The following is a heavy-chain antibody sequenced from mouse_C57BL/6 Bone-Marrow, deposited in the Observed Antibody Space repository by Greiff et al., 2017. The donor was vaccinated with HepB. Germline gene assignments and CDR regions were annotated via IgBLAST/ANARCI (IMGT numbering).Heavy chain of an antibody. D-gene: IGHD1-1*01. CDR3: ARGITTVVADYFDY. CDR1: GYTFTSYW. V-gene: IGHV1-64*01. Sequence: QVQLQQPGAELVKPGASVKLSCKASGYTFTSYWMHWVKQRHGQDLEWIGMIHPNSGSTNYNEKFKSKATVTVDQSSSTAYMQLSSLTYEDSAVYYCARGITTVVADYFDYWGEGTTLTVSS. CDR2: IHPNSGST. J-gene: IGHJ2*01.